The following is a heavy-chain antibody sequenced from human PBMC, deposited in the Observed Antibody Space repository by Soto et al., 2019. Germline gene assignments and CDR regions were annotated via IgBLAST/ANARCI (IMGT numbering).Heavy chain of an antibody. CDR1: GFTFSSYG. V-gene: IGHV3-30*18. CDR3: AKDRGSGGNDY. CDR2: ISYDGSNK. J-gene: IGHJ4*02. Sequence: PGGSLRLSCAASGFTFSSYGMHWVRQAPGKGLEWVAVISYDGSNKYYADSVKGRFTISRDNSKNTLYLQMNSLRAEDTAVYYCAKDRGSGGNDYWGQGTLVSVSS. D-gene: IGHD6-19*01.